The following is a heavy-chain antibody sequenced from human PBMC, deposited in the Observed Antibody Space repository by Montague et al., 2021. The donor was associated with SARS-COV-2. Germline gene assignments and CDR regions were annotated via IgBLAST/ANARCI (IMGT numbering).Heavy chain of an antibody. Sequence: CAISGDSVSSNSVAWNWIRQSPSRGLQWLGRTYYRSKWYSDYAPSVRGRLTVNPSASKNEFSLELNYVTPEDTAVYYCVRYSGWFYFDFWGQGTLVTVSS. D-gene: IGHD6-19*01. CDR1: GDSVSSNSVA. J-gene: IGHJ4*02. V-gene: IGHV6-1*01. CDR3: VRYSGWFYFDF. CDR2: TYYRSKWYS.